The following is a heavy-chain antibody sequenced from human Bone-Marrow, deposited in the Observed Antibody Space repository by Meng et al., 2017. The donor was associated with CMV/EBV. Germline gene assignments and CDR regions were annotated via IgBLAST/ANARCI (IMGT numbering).Heavy chain of an antibody. D-gene: IGHD5-18*01. Sequence: GESLKISCAASGFTFSSYWMHWVRQAPGKGLVWVSRINSDGSSTSYADSVKGRFTISRDNAKNTLYLQMNSLRAEDTAVYYCARGKSREIQLWFPYYYYYYGMDVWGQGTTVTVSS. CDR3: ARGKSREIQLWFPYYYYYYGMDV. V-gene: IGHV3-74*01. J-gene: IGHJ6*02. CDR1: GFTFSSYW. CDR2: INSDGSST.